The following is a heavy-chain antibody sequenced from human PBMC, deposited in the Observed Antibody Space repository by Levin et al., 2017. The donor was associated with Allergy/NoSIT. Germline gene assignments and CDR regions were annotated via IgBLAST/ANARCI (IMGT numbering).Heavy chain of an antibody. D-gene: IGHD4/OR15-4a*01. Sequence: GGSLRLSCAASGFTFSDYYMSWIRQAPGKGLEWVSYISSSSSYTNYADSVKGRFTISRDNAKNSLYLQMNSLRAEDTAVYYCARCGITGCELFDYWGQGTLVTVSS. CDR2: ISSSSSYT. CDR3: ARCGITGCELFDY. V-gene: IGHV3-11*03. CDR1: GFTFSDYY. J-gene: IGHJ4*02.